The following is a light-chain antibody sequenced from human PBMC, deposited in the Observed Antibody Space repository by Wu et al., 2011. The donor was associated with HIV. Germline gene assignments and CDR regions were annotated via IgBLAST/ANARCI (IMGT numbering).Light chain of an antibody. Sequence: EIVLTQSPGTLSLSPGEKATLSCRASQNINSLYLAWYQHTPGQAPRLLIYGASNRATDIPDRFSGSGSGTNFTLTISRVEPEDLAVYYCQQYDDSPYTFGQGTKLEIK. CDR1: QNINSLY. CDR2: GAS. J-gene: IGKJ2*01. CDR3: QQYDDSPYT. V-gene: IGKV3-20*01.